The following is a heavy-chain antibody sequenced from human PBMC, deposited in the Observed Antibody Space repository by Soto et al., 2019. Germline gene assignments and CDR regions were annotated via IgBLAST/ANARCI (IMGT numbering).Heavy chain of an antibody. D-gene: IGHD2-2*01. CDR1: GGTFSGYA. Sequence: QVQLVQSVAEVKKPGSSVQVSCEASGGTFSGYAISWLRQAPGQGPEWMGGIIPILGTANYAQNFQGRLTITADESTSTAYMQLSSLRSEDTAVYYCTRAYCSSTRCYAFDYWGQGTLVTVSS. CDR2: IIPILGTA. V-gene: IGHV1-69*01. J-gene: IGHJ4*02. CDR3: TRAYCSSTRCYAFDY.